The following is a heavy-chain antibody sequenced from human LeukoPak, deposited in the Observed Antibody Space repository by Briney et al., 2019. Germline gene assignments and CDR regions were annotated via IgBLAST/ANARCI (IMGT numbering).Heavy chain of an antibody. J-gene: IGHJ6*03. V-gene: IGHV3-21*01. Sequence: GGSLRLSCAASGFTFSSYSMNWVRQAPRKGLEWVSSISSSSSYIYYADSGKGRLTISRDNANNSLYLQMNSLRAEDTAVYYCARGSVRSYMDVWGKGTTVTVSS. D-gene: IGHD4-17*01. CDR1: GFTFSSYS. CDR3: ARGSVRSYMDV. CDR2: ISSSSSYI.